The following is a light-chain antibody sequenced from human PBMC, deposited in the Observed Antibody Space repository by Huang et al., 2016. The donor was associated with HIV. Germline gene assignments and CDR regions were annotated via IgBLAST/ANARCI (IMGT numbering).Light chain of an antibody. CDR3: QQYNDWPPYT. CDR2: GES. Sequence: EILMTQSPATLSVSPGERATLSCRASQSVSSNLAWYPQKPGQAPRLLIYGESTRATGIPARCRGSGSGTEFTLTISSLQSEDFAVYYCQQYNDWPPYTFGQGTKLEIK. V-gene: IGKV3-15*01. J-gene: IGKJ2*01. CDR1: QSVSSN.